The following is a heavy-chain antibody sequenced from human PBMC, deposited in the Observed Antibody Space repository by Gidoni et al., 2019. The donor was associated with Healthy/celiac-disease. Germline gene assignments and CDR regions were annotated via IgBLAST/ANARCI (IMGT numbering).Heavy chain of an antibody. J-gene: IGHJ3*02. V-gene: IGHV4-31*03. CDR2: IYYSGST. Sequence: QVQLQESGPGLVKPSQTLSLTCTFSGRSISSGGYSWSWIRQHPGKGLEWIGYIYYSGSTYYNPSLKSRVTISVDTSKNQFSLKLSSVTAADTAVYYCARDLGGPAAPDAFDIWGQGTMVTVSS. CDR1: GRSISSGGYS. D-gene: IGHD2-2*01. CDR3: ARDLGGPAAPDAFDI.